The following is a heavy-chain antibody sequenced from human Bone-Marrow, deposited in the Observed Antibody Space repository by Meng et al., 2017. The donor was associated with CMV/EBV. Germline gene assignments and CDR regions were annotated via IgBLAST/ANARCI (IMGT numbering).Heavy chain of an antibody. CDR2: IESDGRTT. D-gene: IGHD2-8*01. CDR3: VRVRFLNFVLPPSASRIAAPAGLDV. J-gene: IGHJ6*02. V-gene: IGHV3-74*03. Sequence: GESLKISFEVPGFPFRLYRMHWVCQVPGKGLVWVSGIESDGRTTMYADSVKGRLTISRDNSKITLHLQMNSPRAEDTAVYFCVRVRFLNFVLPPSASRIAAPAGLDVWGQGTAVTVSS. CDR1: GFPFRLYR.